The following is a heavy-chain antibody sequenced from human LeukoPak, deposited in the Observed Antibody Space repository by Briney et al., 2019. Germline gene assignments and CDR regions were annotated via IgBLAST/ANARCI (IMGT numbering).Heavy chain of an antibody. J-gene: IGHJ4*02. Sequence: ASVKVSCKASVYTLTSYGISWVRQAPGQGLEWMGWISAYNGNTNYAQKLQGRVTMTTDTSTSTAYMELRSLRSDDTAVYYCARGGGWYYDFWSGYYSLDYWGQGTLVTVSS. CDR2: ISAYNGNT. CDR1: VYTLTSYG. D-gene: IGHD3-3*01. V-gene: IGHV1-18*01. CDR3: ARGGGWYYDFWSGYYSLDY.